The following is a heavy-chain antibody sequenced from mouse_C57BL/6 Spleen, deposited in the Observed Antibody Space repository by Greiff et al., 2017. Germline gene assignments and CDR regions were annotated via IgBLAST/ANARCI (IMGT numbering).Heavy chain of an antibody. CDR3: AGKTGFDY. CDR2: IHPNSGST. D-gene: IGHD4-1*01. CDR1: GYTFTSYW. V-gene: IGHV1-64*01. Sequence: VQLQQSGAELVKPGASVKLSCKASGYTFTSYWMHWVKQRPGQGLEWIGMIHPNSGSTNYNEKFKSQATLTVDKSSSTAYMQLSSLTSEDSAVYYCAGKTGFDYWGQGTTLTVSS. J-gene: IGHJ2*01.